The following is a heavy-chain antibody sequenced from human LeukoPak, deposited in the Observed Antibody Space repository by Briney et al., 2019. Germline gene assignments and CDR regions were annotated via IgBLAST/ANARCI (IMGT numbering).Heavy chain of an antibody. Sequence: GGSLGLSCAASGFTFSSYAMSWVRQAPVKGLEWISYISSSSSTIYYADSVKGRFTISRDNAKNSLHLQMNSLRDEDTAVYYCARDANWFDPWGQGTLVTVSS. CDR1: GFTFSSYA. J-gene: IGHJ5*02. V-gene: IGHV3-48*02. CDR2: ISSSSSTI. CDR3: ARDANWFDP.